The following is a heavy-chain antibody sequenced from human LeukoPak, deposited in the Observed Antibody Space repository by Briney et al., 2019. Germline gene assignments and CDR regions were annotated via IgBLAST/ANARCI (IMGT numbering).Heavy chain of an antibody. CDR2: IYHSGST. J-gene: IGHJ6*02. Sequence: SETLSLTCAVSGGSISSGGYSWSWIRQPPGKGLEWIGYIYHSGSTYYNPSLKSRVTISVDTSKNQFSLKLSSVTAADTAVYYCARLFEEASSMDVWGQGTTVTVSS. CDR3: ARLFEEASSMDV. CDR1: GGSISSGGYS. V-gene: IGHV4-30-2*03. D-gene: IGHD3-3*01.